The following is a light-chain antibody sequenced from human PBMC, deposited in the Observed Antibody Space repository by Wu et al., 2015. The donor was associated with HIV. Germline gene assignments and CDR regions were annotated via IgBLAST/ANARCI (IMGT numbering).Light chain of an antibody. Sequence: DIQMTQSPSSLSASVGDRVTITCRASQGISNFLAWYQQKPGKPPEVLIYAASTLQSGVPSRFTASGSETEFTLTISSLQSEDFAVYYCQQYNSWPPWTFGQGTKVEIK. CDR1: QGISNF. J-gene: IGKJ1*01. V-gene: IGKV1-27*01. CDR2: AAS. CDR3: QQYNSWPPWT.